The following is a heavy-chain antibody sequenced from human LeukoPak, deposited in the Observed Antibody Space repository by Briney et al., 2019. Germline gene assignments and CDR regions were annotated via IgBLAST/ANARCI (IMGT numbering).Heavy chain of an antibody. V-gene: IGHV3-7*01. D-gene: IGHD1-1*01. CDR1: GFRFSKFW. CDR2: IKQDGSEI. J-gene: IGHJ4*02. CDR3: ARAGPREGWNDIQFDF. Sequence: QPGGSLRLSCAGSGFRFSKFWMSWVRQAPGRGLEWVATIKQDGSEIHYVDSVKGRFTISRDNAQSSLYLQLNSLRAEDTAIFYCARAGPREGWNDIQFDFWGQGTLVTVSS.